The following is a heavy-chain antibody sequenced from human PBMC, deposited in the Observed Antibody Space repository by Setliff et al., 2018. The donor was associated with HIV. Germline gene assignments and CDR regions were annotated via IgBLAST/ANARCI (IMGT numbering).Heavy chain of an antibody. D-gene: IGHD6-19*01. CDR2: ISAYSGNR. CDR1: GYTLSDYG. CDR3: ARGAWYTSGWYSSRYMDV. Sequence: ASVKVSCKASGYTLSDYGMTWVRQAPGQGLEWMAWISAYSGNRKFAQKFQGRVTVTRDTSTSTAYMELSSLRSEDTAVYYCARGAWYTSGWYSSRYMDVWGKGTTVTVSS. V-gene: IGHV1-18*01. J-gene: IGHJ6*03.